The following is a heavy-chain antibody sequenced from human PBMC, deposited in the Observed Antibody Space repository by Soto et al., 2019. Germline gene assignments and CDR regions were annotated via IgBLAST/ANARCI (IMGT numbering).Heavy chain of an antibody. J-gene: IGHJ3*02. CDR2: ISSDGNNQ. Sequence: QVQLVESGGGVVQPGTSLRLSCAASGFTSSSFVIHWVRQAPGKGLEWLAVISSDGNNQYYADSVKGRFTISRGNSKKTLNLQVNSLRAEDTAVYFCAKERGVLDAFDIWGQGTMVTVS. D-gene: IGHD3-10*01. CDR3: AKERGVLDAFDI. V-gene: IGHV3-30*18. CDR1: GFTSSSFV.